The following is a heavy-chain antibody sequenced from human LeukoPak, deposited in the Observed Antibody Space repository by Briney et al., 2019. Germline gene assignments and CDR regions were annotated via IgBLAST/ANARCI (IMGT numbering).Heavy chain of an antibody. CDR3: ATSRRAFGVVIISAFDI. CDR1: GYTISEVS. V-gene: IGHV1-24*01. D-gene: IGHD3-3*01. J-gene: IGHJ3*02. Sequence: ASVKVSCKVSGYTISEVSIHWVRQAPGKGLEWMGGLDPEDDKRFYAQKFQGRVTMTEDTSTDTAYMELSSLRSDDTAVYYCATSRRAFGVVIISAFDIWGQGTMVTVSS. CDR2: LDPEDDKR.